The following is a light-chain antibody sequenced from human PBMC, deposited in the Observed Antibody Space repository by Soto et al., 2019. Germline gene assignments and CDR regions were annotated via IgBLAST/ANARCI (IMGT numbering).Light chain of an antibody. Sequence: IALPQSPGTLSLSPGERATLSCRASQSVSSSYLAWYQQKPGQAPRLLIYGASSRATGIPDRFSGSGSGTDFTLTISRLEPEDFAVYYCQQYGSSPRTFGQGTKV. V-gene: IGKV3-20*01. CDR3: QQYGSSPRT. J-gene: IGKJ1*01. CDR2: GAS. CDR1: QSVSSSY.